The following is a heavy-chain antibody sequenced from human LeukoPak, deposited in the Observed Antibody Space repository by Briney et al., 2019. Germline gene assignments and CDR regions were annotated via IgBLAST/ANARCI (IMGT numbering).Heavy chain of an antibody. D-gene: IGHD3-3*01. CDR1: GYTFTSYG. V-gene: IGHV1-18*01. Sequence: ASVKVSCKASGYTFTSYGISWVRQAPGQGLEWMGWISAYNGNTNYAQKLQGRVTMTTDTSTSTAYMELRSLRSDDTAVYYCARDSSRITIFGVVITVADYFDYWGQGTLVTVSS. J-gene: IGHJ4*02. CDR2: ISAYNGNT. CDR3: ARDSSRITIFGVVITVADYFDY.